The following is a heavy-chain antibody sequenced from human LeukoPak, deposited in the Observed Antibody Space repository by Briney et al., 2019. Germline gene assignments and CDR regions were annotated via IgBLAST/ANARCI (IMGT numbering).Heavy chain of an antibody. CDR3: ARVPSYCYDSSGWAAFDI. Sequence: ASVKVSFKASGYTFTSYGISWVRQAPGQGLEWMGWISAYNGNTNYAQKLQGRVTMTTDTSTSTAYMELRSLRSDDTAVYYCARVPSYCYDSSGWAAFDIWGQGTMVTVSS. CDR2: ISAYNGNT. CDR1: GYTFTSYG. J-gene: IGHJ3*02. V-gene: IGHV1-18*01. D-gene: IGHD3-22*01.